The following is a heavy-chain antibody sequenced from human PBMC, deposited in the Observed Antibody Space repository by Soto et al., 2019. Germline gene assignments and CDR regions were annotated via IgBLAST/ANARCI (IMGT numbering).Heavy chain of an antibody. Sequence: GGSLTLTCTPSGFTVGSYAMNWIRQALGKGQEWVGFIKSKAFGGTPEYPASVKGRFTISRDDSNSIAHLQMNGPKTDASTLFFCPREHYGRVLISDASASWGKETLSTHSS. CDR2: IKSKAFGGTP. J-gene: IGHJ5*02. CDR1: GFTVGSYA. V-gene: IGHV3-49*03. CDR3: PREHYGRVLISDASAS. D-gene: IGHD2-8*01.